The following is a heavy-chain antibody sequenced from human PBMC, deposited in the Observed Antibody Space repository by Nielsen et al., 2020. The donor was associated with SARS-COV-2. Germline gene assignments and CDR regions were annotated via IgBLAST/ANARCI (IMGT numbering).Heavy chain of an antibody. CDR1: GGSISSSSYY. CDR2: ISSSSSYT. Sequence: LSLTCTVSGGSISSSSYYWGWIRQAPGKGLEWVSYISSSSSYTNYADSVKGRFTISRDNAKNSLYLQMNSLRAEDTALYHCVAVAGTGYWGQGTLVTVSS. CDR3: VAVAGTGY. J-gene: IGHJ4*02. V-gene: IGHV3-11*03. D-gene: IGHD6-19*01.